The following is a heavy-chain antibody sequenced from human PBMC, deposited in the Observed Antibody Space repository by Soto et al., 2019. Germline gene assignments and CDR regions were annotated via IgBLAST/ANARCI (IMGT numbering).Heavy chain of an antibody. CDR3: AREGFDDYGDFTVGWFDP. CDR1: GGSISSGGYY. J-gene: IGHJ5*02. Sequence: QVQLQESGPGLVKPSQTLSLTCTVSGGSISSGGYYWSWIRQHPGKGLEWIGYIYYSGSTYYNLSLKSRVTISVDTSKYQFSLKLSSVSAADTAVYYCAREGFDDYGDFTVGWFDPWGQGTLVTVSS. V-gene: IGHV4-31*03. D-gene: IGHD4-17*01. CDR2: IYYSGST.